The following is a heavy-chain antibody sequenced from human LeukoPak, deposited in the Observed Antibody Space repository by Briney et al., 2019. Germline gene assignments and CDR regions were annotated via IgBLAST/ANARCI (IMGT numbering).Heavy chain of an antibody. Sequence: GGSLRLSCAASGFTFSDYYMSWIRQAPGKGLEWVSYISSSGSTIYYADSVKGRFTISRDNSKNTLYLQMNSLRAEDTAVYYCARVRYDILTGYYYYYMDVWGKGTTVTISS. D-gene: IGHD3-9*01. V-gene: IGHV3-11*01. CDR3: ARVRYDILTGYYYYYMDV. CDR1: GFTFSDYY. J-gene: IGHJ6*03. CDR2: ISSSGSTI.